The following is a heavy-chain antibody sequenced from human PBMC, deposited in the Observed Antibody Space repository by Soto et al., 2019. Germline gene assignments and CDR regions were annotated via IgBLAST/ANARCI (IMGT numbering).Heavy chain of an antibody. V-gene: IGHV3-49*03. D-gene: IGHD7-27*01. Sequence: PGGSLRLSCTASGFTFGDYAMSWFRQAPGKGLEWVGFIRSKAYGGTTEYAASVKGRFTISRDDSKGIAYLQMNSLKTEDTAVYYCTSFPGYYYYGMDVWGQGTTVTVSS. J-gene: IGHJ6*02. CDR2: IRSKAYGGTT. CDR3: TSFPGYYYYGMDV. CDR1: GFTFGDYA.